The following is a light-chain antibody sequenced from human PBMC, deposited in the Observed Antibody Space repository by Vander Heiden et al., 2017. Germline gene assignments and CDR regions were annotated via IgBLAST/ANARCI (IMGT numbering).Light chain of an antibody. J-gene: IGLJ2*01. CDR3: AAGDDSWSGGV. CDR2: RNN. CDR1: SSSIGNNN. Sequence: QSVLTQHPSASGPPGPSGIISRSGSSSSIGNNNVFWYQQVSGTAPKLLIYRNNQRPSGVPERFSGSKSGTSASLAISGLRAEDEADYYCAAGDDSWSGGVFGGGTKLTVL. V-gene: IGLV1-47*01.